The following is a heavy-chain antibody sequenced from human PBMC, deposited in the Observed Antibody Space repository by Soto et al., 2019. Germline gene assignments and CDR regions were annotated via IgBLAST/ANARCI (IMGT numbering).Heavy chain of an antibody. V-gene: IGHV1-69*01. D-gene: IGHD6-13*01. CDR3: ATSLPSWYTRYYYYGMDV. CDR1: GGTFSSYA. CDR2: IIPIFGTA. Sequence: QVQLVQSGAEVKKPGSSVKVSCKASGGTFSSYAISWVRQAPGQGLEWMGGIIPIFGTANYAQKFQGRVTITADESTSTAYMELSSLRSVDTAVYYCATSLPSWYTRYYYYGMDVWGQGTTVTVSS. J-gene: IGHJ6*02.